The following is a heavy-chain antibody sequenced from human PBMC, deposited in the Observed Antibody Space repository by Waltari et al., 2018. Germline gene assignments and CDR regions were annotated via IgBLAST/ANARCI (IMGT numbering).Heavy chain of an antibody. CDR1: GGSISSSTLF. V-gene: IGHV4-39*01. Sequence: QLQLQESGPGLVKPSETLSLTCTVSGGSISSSTLFWGWIRQPLGKGLEWSGSIYDRGTTYYNPTLKRRVTISVDTSKNQFSLKVNSVTAADTAVYYCATHPPSQLGVVLNWFDPWGQGILVTVSS. D-gene: IGHD3-16*01. CDR3: ATHPPSQLGVVLNWFDP. J-gene: IGHJ5*02. CDR2: IYDRGTT.